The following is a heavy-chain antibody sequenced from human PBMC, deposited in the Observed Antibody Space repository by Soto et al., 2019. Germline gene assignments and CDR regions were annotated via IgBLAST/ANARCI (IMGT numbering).Heavy chain of an antibody. J-gene: IGHJ6*02. CDR2: ISYDGSNK. V-gene: IGHV3-30*18. D-gene: IGHD6-19*01. CDR1: GFTFSSYG. CDR3: AKDLGHSSGWYPYYYYYGMDV. Sequence: QVQLVESGGGVVQPGRSLRLSCAASGFTFSSYGMHWVRQAPGKGLEWVAVISYDGSNKYYADSVKGRFTISRDNSKNTLYLQMNSLRAEDTAVYYCAKDLGHSSGWYPYYYYYGMDVWGQGTTVTVSS.